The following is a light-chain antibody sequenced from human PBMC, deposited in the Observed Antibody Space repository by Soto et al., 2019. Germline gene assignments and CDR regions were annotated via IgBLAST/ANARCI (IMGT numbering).Light chain of an antibody. CDR3: QSYDSDFVV. CDR2: ENN. J-gene: IGLJ2*01. Sequence: NFMLTQPHSVSESPGKTLSISFNRSSGSIANNYVQWYQQRPGSAPTTVIYENNQRLSGVPDRFSGSTDGSSNSASLTISGMQTEDEADYYCQSYDSDFVVFGGGTKITVL. V-gene: IGLV6-57*04. CDR1: SGSIANNY.